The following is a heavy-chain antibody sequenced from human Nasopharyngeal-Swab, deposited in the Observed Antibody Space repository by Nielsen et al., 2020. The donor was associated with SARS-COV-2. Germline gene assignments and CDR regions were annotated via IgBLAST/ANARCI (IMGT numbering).Heavy chain of an antibody. D-gene: IGHD5-18*01. CDR2: ISSSSRYT. V-gene: IGHV3-11*06. J-gene: IGHJ6*02. Sequence: WSGQPPGQGLEWVSYISSSSRYTNYADSVKGRFTISRDNAKNSLYLQMNSLRAEDTAVYYCARADRAAPPYYYYGMDVWGQGTTVTVSS. CDR3: ARADRAAPPYYYYGMDV.